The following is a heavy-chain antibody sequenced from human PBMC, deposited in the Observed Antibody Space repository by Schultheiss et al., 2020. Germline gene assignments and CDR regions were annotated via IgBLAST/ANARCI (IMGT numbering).Heavy chain of an antibody. CDR2: IYYSGST. D-gene: IGHD1-26*01. J-gene: IGHJ4*02. CDR3: ARLSGTYGSDCDY. V-gene: IGHV4-39*01. CDR1: GGSISSSSYY. Sequence: SETLSLTCTVSGGSISSSSYYWGWIRQPPEKGLEWIVSIYYSGSTYYNPSLKSRLTISVDTSKNQFSLKLSSVTAADTAVYYCARLSGTYGSDCDYWGQGTLVTVSS.